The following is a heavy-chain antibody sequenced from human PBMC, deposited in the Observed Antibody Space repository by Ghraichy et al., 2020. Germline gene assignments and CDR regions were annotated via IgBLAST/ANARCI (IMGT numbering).Heavy chain of an antibody. D-gene: IGHD4-17*01. J-gene: IGHJ6*04. CDR2: IRSKANSYAT. Sequence: GGSLRLSCAASGFTFSGSAMHWVRQASGKGLEWVGRIRSKANSYATAYAASVKGRFTISSDDSKNTAYLQMNSLKTEDTALYYCTRRDGDYGMDVWGKGTTVTVSS. CDR3: TRRDGDYGMDV. V-gene: IGHV3-73*01. CDR1: GFTFSGSA.